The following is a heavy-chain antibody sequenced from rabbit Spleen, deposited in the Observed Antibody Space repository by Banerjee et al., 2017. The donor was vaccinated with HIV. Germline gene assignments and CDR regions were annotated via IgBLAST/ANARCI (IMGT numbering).Heavy chain of an antibody. CDR2: IYGGSSGST. D-gene: IGHD8-1*01. Sequence: QSLEESGGDLVKPGASLTLTCTASGFSFSSSYWICWVRQAPGKGLEWIACIYGGSSGSTYYASWAKGRFTISKTSSTTVTLQMTSLTAGDTATYFCARDSGTSFSSYGMDLWGQGTLVTVS. CDR3: ARDSGTSFSSYGMDL. J-gene: IGHJ3*01. V-gene: IGHV1S40*01. CDR1: GFSFSSSYW.